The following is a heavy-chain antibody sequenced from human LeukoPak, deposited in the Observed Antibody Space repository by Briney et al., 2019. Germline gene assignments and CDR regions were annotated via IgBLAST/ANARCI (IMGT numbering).Heavy chain of an antibody. J-gene: IGHJ2*01. CDR2: IYYSGST. CDR1: GGSISSYY. CDR3: AREVEDWYFDL. V-gene: IGHV4-59*01. Sequence: SETLSLTCTVSGGSISSYYWSWIRQPPGKGLEWIGYIYYSGSTNYSPSLKSRVTISVDTSKNQFSLKLSSVTAADTAVYYCAREVEDWYFDLWGRGTLVTVSS.